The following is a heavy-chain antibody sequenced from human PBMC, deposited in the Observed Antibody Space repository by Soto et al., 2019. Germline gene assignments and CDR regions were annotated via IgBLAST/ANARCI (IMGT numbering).Heavy chain of an antibody. V-gene: IGHV4-39*01. CDR3: ARRGGETGWNAFDI. CDR2: IYYSGST. Sequence: PEKLPLTCTVSSDSITSSSYSWVWTRQPPGKGLEWIGSIYYSGSTYYNPSLKSRVTISVDTSKNQFSLKLSSVTAADTAVYYCARRGGETGWNAFDIWCQVTMGT. J-gene: IGHJ3*02. D-gene: IGHD3-16*01. CDR1: SDSITSSSYS.